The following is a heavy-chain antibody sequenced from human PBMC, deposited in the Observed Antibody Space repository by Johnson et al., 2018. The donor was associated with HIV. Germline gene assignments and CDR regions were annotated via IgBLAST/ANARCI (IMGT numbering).Heavy chain of an antibody. J-gene: IGHJ3*02. CDR3: ARDRKYSSSWQWGPDAFDI. Sequence: VQLVESGGGLIQSGGSLRLSCAASGFTVSRNYMSWVRQAPGKGLEWVARIKSKTDGGTTDYAAPVKGRFTISRDNSKNTLYLQMNSLRAEDTAVYCCARDRKYSSSWQWGPDAFDIWGQGTMVTVSS. CDR1: GFTVSRNY. V-gene: IGHV3-15*01. CDR2: IKSKTDGGTT. D-gene: IGHD6-13*01.